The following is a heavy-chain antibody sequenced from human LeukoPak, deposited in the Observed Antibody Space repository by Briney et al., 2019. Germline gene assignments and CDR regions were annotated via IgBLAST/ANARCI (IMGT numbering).Heavy chain of an antibody. CDR2: ISAYNGNT. CDR1: GYTFTSYG. D-gene: IGHD3-22*01. Sequence: GASVKVSCKASGYTFTSYGISWVRQAPGQGLEWMGWISAYNGNTNYAQKLQGRVTMTTDTSTSTAYMELRSLRSDDTAVYYCARSDYYDSSGYYLSFDYWGLGTLVTVSS. V-gene: IGHV1-18*01. CDR3: ARSDYYDSSGYYLSFDY. J-gene: IGHJ4*02.